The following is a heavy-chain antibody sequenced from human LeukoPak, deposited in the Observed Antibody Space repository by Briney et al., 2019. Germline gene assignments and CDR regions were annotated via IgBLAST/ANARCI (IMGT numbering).Heavy chain of an antibody. D-gene: IGHD3-10*01. J-gene: IGHJ4*02. V-gene: IGHV1-69*05. CDR2: IIPIFGTA. CDR3: ARTVITMVRGVIGYYFDY. Sequence: SVKVSCKASGGTFSSYAISWVRQAPGQGLEWMGGIIPIFGTANYAQKFQGRVTITTAESTSTAYMELSSLRSEDTAVYYCARTVITMVRGVIGYYFDYWGQGTLVTVSS. CDR1: GGTFSSYA.